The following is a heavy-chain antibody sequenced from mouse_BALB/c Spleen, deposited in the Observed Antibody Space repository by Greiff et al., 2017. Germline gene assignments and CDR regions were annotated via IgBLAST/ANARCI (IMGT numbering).Heavy chain of an antibody. D-gene: IGHD2-3*01. CDR3: ARSDGFLYAMDY. CDR1: GFTFSDYG. Sequence: EVQRVESGGGLVQPGGSRKLSCAASGFTFSDYGMAWVRQAPGKGPEWVAFISNLAYSIYYADTVTGRFTISRENAKNTLYLEMSSLRSEDTAMYYCARSDGFLYAMDYWGQGTSVTVSS. CDR2: ISNLAYSI. J-gene: IGHJ4*01. V-gene: IGHV5-15*02.